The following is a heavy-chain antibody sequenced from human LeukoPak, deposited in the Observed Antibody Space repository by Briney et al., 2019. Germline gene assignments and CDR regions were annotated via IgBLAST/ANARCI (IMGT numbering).Heavy chain of an antibody. CDR1: GGSISSYY. CDR3: ARGGYSYGSENYYYYMDV. D-gene: IGHD5-18*01. Sequence: SETLSLTCTVSGGSISSYYWSWIRQPPGKGLEWIGYIYYSGSTNYKPSLKSRATISVDTSKNQFSLKLSSVTAADTAVYYCARGGYSYGSENYYYYMDVWGKGTTVTISS. CDR2: IYYSGST. V-gene: IGHV4-59*12. J-gene: IGHJ6*03.